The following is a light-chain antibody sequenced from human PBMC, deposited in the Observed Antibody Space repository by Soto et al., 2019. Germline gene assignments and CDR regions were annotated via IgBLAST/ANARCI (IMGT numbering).Light chain of an antibody. CDR2: AAS. CDR1: QDIGSS. Sequence: DIQMTQSPSSLSVSVGDRVTITCRASQDIGSSLGWFQQKPGKAPKSLIYAASTLQVGVQSRFSSSGSGTDFILTISSLQPEDFATYYCQQYNSYPRTFGQGTKVEIK. J-gene: IGKJ1*01. CDR3: QQYNSYPRT. V-gene: IGKV1-16*01.